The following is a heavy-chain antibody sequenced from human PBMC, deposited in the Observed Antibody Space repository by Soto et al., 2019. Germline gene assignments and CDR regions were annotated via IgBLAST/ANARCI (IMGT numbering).Heavy chain of an antibody. J-gene: IGHJ4*02. D-gene: IGHD3-10*01. V-gene: IGHV1-69*19. CDR3: AREVQVHTPAFVY. CDR1: GGTFNTYA. CDR2: ISPMFGAA. Sequence: QVQLVQSGAEMQKPGSSVKVSCQSSGGTFNTYAMNWVRQAPGQGPEWMGDISPMFGAANYAPKFQGRVTITADQSTSTSYMQLSSVTSEDTALYFCAREVQVHTPAFVYWGQGTLVTVSS.